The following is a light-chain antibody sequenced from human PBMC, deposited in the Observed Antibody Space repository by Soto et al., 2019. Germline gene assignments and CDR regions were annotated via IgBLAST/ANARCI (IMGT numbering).Light chain of an antibody. Sequence: QSVLTQPASVSGSPGQSITISCTGTSSDVGGYNYVSWYQQHPGKAPKLMIYEVSNRPSGVSNRFSGSKSGNTASLTISGVQAEDEADSYCSSYKSSSTRYVFGTGTKVTVL. V-gene: IGLV2-14*01. J-gene: IGLJ1*01. CDR2: EVS. CDR3: SSYKSSSTRYV. CDR1: SSDVGGYNY.